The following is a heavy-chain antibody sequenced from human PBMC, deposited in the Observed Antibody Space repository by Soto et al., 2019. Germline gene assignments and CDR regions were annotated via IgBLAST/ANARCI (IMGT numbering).Heavy chain of an antibody. CDR3: ARSPHYYGSGSYYNGATKYYYYGMDV. CDR2: IIPIFGTA. V-gene: IGHV1-69*13. J-gene: IGHJ6*02. CDR1: GGTFSSYA. Sequence: ASVKVSCKASGGTFSSYAISWVRQAPGQGLEWMGGIIPIFGTANYAQKFQGRVTITADESTSTAYMELSSLRYEDTAVYYCARSPHYYGSGSYYNGATKYYYYGMDVWGQGTTVTVSS. D-gene: IGHD3-10*01.